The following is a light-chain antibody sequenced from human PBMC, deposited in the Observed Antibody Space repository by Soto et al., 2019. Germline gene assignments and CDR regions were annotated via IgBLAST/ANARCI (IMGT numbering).Light chain of an antibody. V-gene: IGKV3D-15*01. J-gene: IGKJ1*01. CDR1: QNVHTN. Sequence: EIVMTQSPATLSVSPGERATLSCRASQNVHTNLAWYQQKPGQAPRLLIYGASTRATGIAARFSGTGSGTQFTLTISSLQSGDFAVYYCQQYNNWPPWTFGQGTKVEIK. CDR3: QQYNNWPPWT. CDR2: GAS.